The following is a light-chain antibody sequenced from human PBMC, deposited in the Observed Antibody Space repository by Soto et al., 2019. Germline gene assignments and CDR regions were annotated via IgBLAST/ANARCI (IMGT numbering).Light chain of an antibody. CDR2: KAS. V-gene: IGKV1-5*03. CDR1: QSISFW. Sequence: DIQMTQSPSTLSASVGDRVTITCRASQSISFWLAWFQQKPGKAPKLLIYKASSSETGVPSRFSGSGSGTEFTLTISSLQPDDFATYYCQLYHGGRAFGQGTKVDIK. CDR3: QLYHGGRA. J-gene: IGKJ1*01.